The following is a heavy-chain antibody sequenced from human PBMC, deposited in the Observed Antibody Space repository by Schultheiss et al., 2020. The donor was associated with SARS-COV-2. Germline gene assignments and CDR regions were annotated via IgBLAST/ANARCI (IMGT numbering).Heavy chain of an antibody. D-gene: IGHD6-13*01. Sequence: SETLSLTCTVSGGSISSGGYYWSWIRQPPGKGLEWIGYIYYSGSTNYNPSLKSRVTISVDTSKNQFSLKLNSVTAADTAVYYCARLGIAAAGTEDDYYYGMDVWGQGTTVTVSS. CDR3: ARLGIAAAGTEDDYYYGMDV. J-gene: IGHJ6*02. CDR2: IYYSGST. CDR1: GGSISSGGYY. V-gene: IGHV4-61*08.